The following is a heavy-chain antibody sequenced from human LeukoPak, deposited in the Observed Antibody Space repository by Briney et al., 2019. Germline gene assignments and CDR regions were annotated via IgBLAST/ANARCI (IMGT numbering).Heavy chain of an antibody. Sequence: PSETLSLTYTVSGGSISNSSYYWGWIRQPPGKGLEWIGSMYYSGSTYYNPSLKSRATISVDTSKNQFSLKLSSVTAADTAVYYCASGEEGQQLGYWGQGTLVTVSS. D-gene: IGHD6-13*01. CDR2: MYYSGST. CDR1: GGSISNSSYY. V-gene: IGHV4-39*01. CDR3: ASGEEGQQLGY. J-gene: IGHJ4*02.